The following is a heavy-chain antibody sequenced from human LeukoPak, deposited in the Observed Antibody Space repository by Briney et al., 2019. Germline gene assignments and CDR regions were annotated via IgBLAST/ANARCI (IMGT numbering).Heavy chain of an antibody. CDR1: GGSFSGYY. Sequence: LSLTCSVYGGSFSGYYWSWFRQAPGKGLEWVGFIRRKASGGAIEYAASVKGRFTISRDDSNGIAYLQMNSLRAEDTAVYYCSRAQSGSGLGYWGQGTLVTVSS. V-gene: IGHV3-49*03. J-gene: IGHJ4*02. CDR3: SRAQSGSGLGY. CDR2: IRRKASGGAI. D-gene: IGHD6-25*01.